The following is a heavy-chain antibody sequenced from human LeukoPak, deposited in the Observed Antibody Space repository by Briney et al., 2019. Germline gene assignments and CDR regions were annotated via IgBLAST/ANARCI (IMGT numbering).Heavy chain of an antibody. J-gene: IGHJ4*02. D-gene: IGHD6-6*01. CDR3: ARGGRRIAARQRSYYFDY. Sequence: SETLSLTCAVYGGSFSGYYWSWFRQPPGKGLEWIGEINHSGSTNYNPSLKSRVTISVDTSKNQFSLKLSSVTAADTAVYYCARGGRRIAARQRSYYFDYWGQGTLVTVSS. V-gene: IGHV4-34*01. CDR2: INHSGST. CDR1: GGSFSGYY.